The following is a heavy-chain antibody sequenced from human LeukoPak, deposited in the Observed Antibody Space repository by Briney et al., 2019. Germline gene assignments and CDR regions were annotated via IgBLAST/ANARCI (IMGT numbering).Heavy chain of an antibody. CDR1: GFTFDDYG. V-gene: IGHV3-20*04. CDR3: AREMEDCSSTSCYSGAFDI. Sequence: GGSLRLSCAASGFTFDDYGMSWVSQAPGKGLEWVSGINWHGGSTGYADSVKGRFTISRDNAKNSLYLQMNSLRAEDTALYYCAREMEDCSSTSCYSGAFDIWGQGTMVTVSS. CDR2: INWHGGST. J-gene: IGHJ3*02. D-gene: IGHD2-2*01.